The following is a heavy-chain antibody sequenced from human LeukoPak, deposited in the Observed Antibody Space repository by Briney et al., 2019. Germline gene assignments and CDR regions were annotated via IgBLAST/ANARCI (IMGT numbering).Heavy chain of an antibody. CDR1: GGTFSSYA. CDR3: ARVVENCRSTSCYLDY. J-gene: IGHJ4*02. CDR2: IIPIFGTA. D-gene: IGHD2-2*01. V-gene: IGHV1-69*13. Sequence: SVKVSCKASGGTFSSYAISWVRQAPGQGLEWMGGIIPIFGTANYAQKFQGRVTITADESTSTAYMELSSLRSEDTAVYYCARVVENCRSTSCYLDYWGQGTLVTVSS.